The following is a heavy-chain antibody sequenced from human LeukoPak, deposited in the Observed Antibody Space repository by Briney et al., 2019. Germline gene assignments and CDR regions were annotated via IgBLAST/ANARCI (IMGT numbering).Heavy chain of an antibody. J-gene: IGHJ4*02. D-gene: IGHD7-27*01. CDR2: IYYSGST. Sequence: SETLSLTCTVSGGSISSSSYYWGWIRQPPGKGLEWIGSIYYSGSTYYNPSLKSRVTISVDTSKNQFSLKLSSVTAADTAVYYCARFHPNWGLDYWGQGILVTVSS. V-gene: IGHV4-39*07. CDR1: GGSISSSSYY. CDR3: ARFHPNWGLDY.